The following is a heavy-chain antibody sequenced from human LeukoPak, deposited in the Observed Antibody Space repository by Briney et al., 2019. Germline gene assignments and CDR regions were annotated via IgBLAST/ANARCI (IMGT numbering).Heavy chain of an antibody. CDR3: AKAGPSFYSSTDY. V-gene: IGHV3-23*01. J-gene: IGHJ4*02. D-gene: IGHD2-2*01. CDR1: GFTFSTYA. Sequence: PGGSLRLSCATSGFTFSTYAMSWVRQAPGKGLEWVSGIGGSGGRTYYANSVKGRFTISRDNSENTLYLQMNSLRAEDTAVYYCAKAGPSFYSSTDYWGQGTLVTVSS. CDR2: IGGSGGRT.